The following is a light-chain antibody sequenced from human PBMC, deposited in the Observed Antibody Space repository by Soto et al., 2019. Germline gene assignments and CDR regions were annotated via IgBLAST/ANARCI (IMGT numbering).Light chain of an antibody. Sequence: EIVLTQSPGTLSLSLGARAALSCRARQSVSSSYLAWYQQKPGQAPRLLIYDASNRATGIPARFSGSGSGTDFTLTISSLEPEDFAVYYCQQRSEWPLTFGGGTKVDIK. CDR1: QSVSSSY. J-gene: IGKJ4*01. CDR2: DAS. CDR3: QQRSEWPLT. V-gene: IGKV3D-20*02.